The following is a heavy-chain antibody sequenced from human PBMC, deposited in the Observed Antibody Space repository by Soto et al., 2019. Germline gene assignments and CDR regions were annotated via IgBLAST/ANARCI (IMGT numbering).Heavy chain of an antibody. D-gene: IGHD3-9*01. V-gene: IGHV1-69*05. J-gene: IGHJ6*02. CDR1: GGSFRNYG. CDR2: IMPIFGTA. CDR3: ARARDYDLLTAREYALDV. Sequence: QVQLVQSGAEVKKPESSVRVSCKVSGGSFRNYGITWVRRAPGQGLEWMGGIMPIFGTANYAQKFQGRVTITSDELTSTASLELSGLRSDDTAVYFCARARDYDLLTAREYALDVWGQGTTVTVS.